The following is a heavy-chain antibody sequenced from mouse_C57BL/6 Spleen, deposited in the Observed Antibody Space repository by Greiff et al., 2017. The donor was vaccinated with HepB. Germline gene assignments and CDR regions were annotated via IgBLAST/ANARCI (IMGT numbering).Heavy chain of an antibody. CDR3: ARDYGNYVGWYFDV. D-gene: IGHD2-1*01. Sequence: VQLQQSGAELVRPGSSVKLSCKASGYTFTSYWMDWVKQRPGQGLEWIGNIYPSDSETHYNQKFKDKATLTVDKSSSTAYMQLSSLTSEDSAVYYCARDYGNYVGWYFDVWGTGTTVTVSS. J-gene: IGHJ1*03. V-gene: IGHV1-61*01. CDR2: IYPSDSET. CDR1: GYTFTSYW.